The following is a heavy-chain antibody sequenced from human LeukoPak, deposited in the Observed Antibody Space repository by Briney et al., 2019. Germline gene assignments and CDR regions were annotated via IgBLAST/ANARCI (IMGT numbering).Heavy chain of an antibody. V-gene: IGHV1-18*01. J-gene: IGHJ4*02. CDR2: ISSYDGNT. CDR1: GYMFTSYG. D-gene: IGHD2-8*01. Sequence: ASVKVSCKASGYMFTSYGINWVRQAPGQGLDWMGWISSYDGNTNYAQRLQGRVTMTTDSSTSTAYMELRSLRSDDTAVYYCARGHRYCTNGVCYDYWGQGTLVTVSS. CDR3: ARGHRYCTNGVCYDY.